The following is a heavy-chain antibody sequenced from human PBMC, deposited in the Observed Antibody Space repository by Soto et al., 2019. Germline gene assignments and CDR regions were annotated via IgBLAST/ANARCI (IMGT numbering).Heavy chain of an antibody. Sequence: WGSLRLSCEASGFTFMRVSMNWFRQVPGKWLEWVASISSGSSDTWYADSVKGRFIISRDNAQNSLFLQMNTLRPEDTAMYYCARVAYWGPGTQVTVSS. CDR1: GFTFMRVS. V-gene: IGHV3-21*01. CDR3: ARVAY. J-gene: IGHJ4*02. CDR2: ISSGSSDT.